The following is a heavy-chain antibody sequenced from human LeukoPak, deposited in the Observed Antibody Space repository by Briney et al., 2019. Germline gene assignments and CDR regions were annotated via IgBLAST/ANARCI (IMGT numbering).Heavy chain of an antibody. CDR2: INNSGGST. V-gene: IGHV3-23*01. J-gene: IGHJ5*02. D-gene: IGHD3-10*01. CDR1: GFTFSTYA. CDR3: AKAYGSGSYYNTNWFDP. Sequence: GGSLRLSCAASGFTFSTYAMSWVRRAPGKGLEWVSSINNSGGSTYYADSVKGRFTISRDNSKNTPYLQMSSLRAEDTAPYYCAKAYGSGSYYNTNWFDPWGQGTLVTVSS.